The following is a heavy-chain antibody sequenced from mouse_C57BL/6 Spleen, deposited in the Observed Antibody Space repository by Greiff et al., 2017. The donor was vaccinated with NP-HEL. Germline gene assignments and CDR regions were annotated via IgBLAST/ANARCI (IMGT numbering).Heavy chain of an antibody. CDR1: GYTFTSYW. Sequence: VQLQQSGAELVKPGASVKMSCKASGYTFTSYWITWVKQRPGQGLEWIGDIYPGSGSTNYNEKFKSKATLTVDTSSSTAYMQLSSLTSEDSAGYYCARGGGNNCYAMDYGGQGTSVTVSS. V-gene: IGHV1-55*01. CDR3: ARGGGNNCYAMDY. D-gene: IGHD1-3*01. CDR2: IYPGSGST. J-gene: IGHJ4*01.